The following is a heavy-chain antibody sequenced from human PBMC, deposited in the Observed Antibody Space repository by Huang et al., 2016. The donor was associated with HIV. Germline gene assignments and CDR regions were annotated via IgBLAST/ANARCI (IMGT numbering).Heavy chain of an antibody. J-gene: IGHJ4*02. Sequence: QVQLVESGGGVVQPGRSLRLSCAASGFTFRSYALHWVRQAPGKGLEWVAVISYDGSNKYYADSVKGRFTISRDNSKNTLYLQMNSLRAEDTAVYYCARSWGFDYWGQGTLVTVSS. CDR3: ARSWGFDY. CDR1: GFTFRSYA. D-gene: IGHD7-27*01. V-gene: IGHV3-30-3*01. CDR2: ISYDGSNK.